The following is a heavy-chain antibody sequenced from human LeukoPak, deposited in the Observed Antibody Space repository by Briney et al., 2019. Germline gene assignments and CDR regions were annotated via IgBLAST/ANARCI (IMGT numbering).Heavy chain of an antibody. D-gene: IGHD1-26*01. CDR1: GYTFTSYA. CDR2: INPSGGST. CDR3: ARVSSSGSYYVDWFDP. Sequence: GASVKVSCKASGYTFTSYAMNWVRQAPGQGLEWMGIINPSGGSTSYAQKFQGRVTMTRDTSTSTVYMELSSLRSEDTAVYYCARVSSSGSYYVDWFDPWGQGTLVTVSS. V-gene: IGHV1-46*01. J-gene: IGHJ5*02.